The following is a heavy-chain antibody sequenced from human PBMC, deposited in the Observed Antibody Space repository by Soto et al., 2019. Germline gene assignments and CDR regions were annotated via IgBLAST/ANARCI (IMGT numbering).Heavy chain of an antibody. CDR3: ARDKITGLFAY. D-gene: IGHD2-8*02. J-gene: IGHJ4*02. V-gene: IGHV4-34*01. Sequence: PSETLSLTCAVYGGSFSGYYWTWIRQPPGTGLEWIGEINHSGSTNYNPSLKSRVTISVDTSKNQFSLKLTSVTAADTAVYYFARDKITGLFAYWGQGTLDIVSS. CDR1: GGSFSGYY. CDR2: INHSGST.